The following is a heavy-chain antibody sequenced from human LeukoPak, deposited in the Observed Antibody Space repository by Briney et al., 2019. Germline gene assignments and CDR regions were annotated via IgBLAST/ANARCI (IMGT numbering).Heavy chain of an antibody. CDR1: GGSISTYY. V-gene: IGHV4-59*01. CDR3: ARAGSGWSFDY. CDR2: NSYSGNT. J-gene: IGHJ4*02. D-gene: IGHD6-19*01. Sequence: SETLSLTCTVSGGSISTYYWTWIRQPPGKGLEWIGYNSYSGNTNYNPSLKSRVTISVDMSKNQFSLKLSSVTAADTAVYYCARAGSGWSFDYWSQGALVTVSS.